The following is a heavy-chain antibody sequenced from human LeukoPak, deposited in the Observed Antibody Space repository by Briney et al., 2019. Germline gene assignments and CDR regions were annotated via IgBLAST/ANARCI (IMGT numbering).Heavy chain of an antibody. CDR1: GFTFSSYS. CDR2: ISSSSSYI. J-gene: IGHJ4*02. Sequence: GGSLRLSCAASGFTFSSYSMNWVRQAPGKGLEWVSSISSSSSYIYYADSAKGRFTISRDNAKPSLYLQMSSLSAEDTAVYYSAIERNFGVVIKGYYFDYCSQGTLVTVSS. CDR3: AIERNFGVVIKGYYFDY. V-gene: IGHV3-21*01. D-gene: IGHD3-3*01.